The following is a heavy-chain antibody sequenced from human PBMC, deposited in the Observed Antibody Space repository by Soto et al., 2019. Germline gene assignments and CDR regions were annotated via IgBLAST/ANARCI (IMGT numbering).Heavy chain of an antibody. V-gene: IGHV1-18*01. CDR3: ARVSPATNEDLWFDP. CDR1: GYTFTSYG. CDR2: ISAYNGNT. Sequence: VASVKVSCKASGYTFTSYGISWVRQAPGQGLEWMGWISAYNGNTNYAQKLQGRVTMTTDTSTSTAYMELRSLRSDDTAVYYCARVSPATNEDLWFDPWGQGALVTVSS. D-gene: IGHD2-15*01. J-gene: IGHJ5*02.